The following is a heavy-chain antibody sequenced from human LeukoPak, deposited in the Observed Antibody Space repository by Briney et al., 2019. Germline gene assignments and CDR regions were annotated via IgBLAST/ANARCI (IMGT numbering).Heavy chain of an antibody. CDR3: AREIDRDGYNRFFDY. V-gene: IGHV1-3*01. CDR2: INAGNGNT. Sequence: ASVKVSCKASGYTFTTYTMHWVRQAPGQRLEWMGWINAGNGNTKYSQKFRGRVTITRDTSASTAYMDLSSLRSEDTAVYYCAREIDRDGYNRFFDYWGQGILVTVSS. D-gene: IGHD5-24*01. J-gene: IGHJ4*02. CDR1: GYTFTTYT.